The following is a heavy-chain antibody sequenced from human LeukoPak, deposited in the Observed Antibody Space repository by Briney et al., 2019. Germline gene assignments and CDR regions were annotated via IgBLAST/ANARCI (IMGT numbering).Heavy chain of an antibody. J-gene: IGHJ4*02. CDR3: ARGVVARYYFDY. Sequence: GGSLRLSCAASGFTFSSYEMNWVRQAPGKGLEWVSVIYSGGSTYYADSVEGRFTISRDNSKNTLYLQMNSLRAEDTAVYYCARGVVARYYFDYWGQGTLVTVSS. D-gene: IGHD2-21*01. CDR1: GFTFSSYE. V-gene: IGHV3-66*01. CDR2: IYSGGST.